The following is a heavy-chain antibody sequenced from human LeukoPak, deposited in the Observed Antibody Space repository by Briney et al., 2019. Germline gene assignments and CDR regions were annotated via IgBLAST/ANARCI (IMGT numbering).Heavy chain of an antibody. D-gene: IGHD3-9*01. CDR2: INHSGST. J-gene: IGHJ6*03. CDR3: AGGTTGGYNHYYYYYMDV. Sequence: PSETLSLTCAVYGGSFSGYYWSWIRQPPGKGLEWIGEINHSGSTNYNPSLKSRVTISVDTSKNQFSLKLSSVTAADTAVYYCAGGTTGGYNHYYYYYMDVWGKGTTVTVSS. V-gene: IGHV4-34*01. CDR1: GGSFSGYY.